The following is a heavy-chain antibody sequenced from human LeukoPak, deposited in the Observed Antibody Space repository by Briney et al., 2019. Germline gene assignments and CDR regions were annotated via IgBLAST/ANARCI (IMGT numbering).Heavy chain of an antibody. V-gene: IGHV4-39*01. CDR2: IYYSGST. CDR3: ARHPRPRGVIIKHFNWFDP. J-gene: IGHJ5*02. D-gene: IGHD3-10*01. Sequence: SETLSLTCTVSGGSISSSSYYWGWIRQPPGKGLEWIGSIYYSGSTYYNPSLKSRVTISVDTSKNQFSLKLSSVTAADTAVHYCARHPRPRGVIIKHFNWFDPWGQGTLVTVSS. CDR1: GGSISSSSYY.